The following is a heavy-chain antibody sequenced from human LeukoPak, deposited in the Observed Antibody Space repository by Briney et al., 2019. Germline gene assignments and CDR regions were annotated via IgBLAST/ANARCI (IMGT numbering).Heavy chain of an antibody. CDR1: GFTFSSCW. V-gene: IGHV3-7*01. CDR3: ATHSDGFGEFFDY. J-gene: IGHJ4*02. Sequence: GGSLRLSCAASGFTFSSCWMSWVRQAPGKGLEWVANIKQDGSEKYYVDSVKGRFTISRDNAKDSLYLQMNSLRAEDTAVYYCATHSDGFGEFFDYWGQGTLVTVSS. D-gene: IGHD3-10*01. CDR2: IKQDGSEK.